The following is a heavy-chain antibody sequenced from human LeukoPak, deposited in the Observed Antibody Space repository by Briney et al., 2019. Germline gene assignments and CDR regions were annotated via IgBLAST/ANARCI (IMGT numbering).Heavy chain of an antibody. CDR1: GGSISSYY. CDR2: IYYSGST. V-gene: IGHV4-59*13. D-gene: IGHD3-22*01. CDR3: ARVSYYDSSGYNWFDP. J-gene: IGHJ5*02. Sequence: SETLSLTCTVSGGSISSYYWSWIRQPPGKVLEWIGYIYYSGSTNYNPSLKSRVTISVDTSKNQFSLKLSSVTAADTAVYYCARVSYYDSSGYNWFDPWGQGTLVTVSS.